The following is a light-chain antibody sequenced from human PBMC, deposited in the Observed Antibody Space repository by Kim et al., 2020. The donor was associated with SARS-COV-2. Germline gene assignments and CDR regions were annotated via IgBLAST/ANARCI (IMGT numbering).Light chain of an antibody. J-gene: IGKJ5*01. CDR1: QSVSSN. Sequence: SPGERAALSCRASQSVSSNLAWYQQTPGQAPRLLIYGASTRATDIPVRFSGSGSGTEFTLTISSLQSEDFAVYYCQQYNNWPPITFGQGTRLEI. V-gene: IGKV3-15*01. CDR2: GAS. CDR3: QQYNNWPPIT.